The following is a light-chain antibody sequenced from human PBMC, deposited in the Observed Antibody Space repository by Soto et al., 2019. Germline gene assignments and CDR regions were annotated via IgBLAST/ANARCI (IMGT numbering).Light chain of an antibody. J-gene: IGKJ4*01. Sequence: DIQMTQSPSSLSASVGDRVTITCRASQSISSYLNWYQQKPGKAPKLLIYTASSLQSGVPSRFIGSGSGTDFTLTIISLQVEDFATSYYKQSYSTPRTIGGGTKVEIK. CDR2: TAS. CDR3: KQSYSTPRT. V-gene: IGKV1-39*01. CDR1: QSISSY.